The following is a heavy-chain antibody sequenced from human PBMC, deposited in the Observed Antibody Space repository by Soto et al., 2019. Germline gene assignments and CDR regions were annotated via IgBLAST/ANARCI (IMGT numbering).Heavy chain of an antibody. V-gene: IGHV1-2*04. CDR1: GYRFTDYH. Sequence: ASVKVSCKASGYRFTDYHIYWVRQAPGQGLEWLGRINPKSGGTSTAQKFQGWVTMTTDTSISTASMELTRLTSDDTAIYYCARGDSTDCSNGVCSFFYNHDMDVWGQGTTVTVSS. D-gene: IGHD2-8*01. CDR3: ARGDSTDCSNGVCSFFYNHDMDV. CDR2: INPKSGGT. J-gene: IGHJ6*02.